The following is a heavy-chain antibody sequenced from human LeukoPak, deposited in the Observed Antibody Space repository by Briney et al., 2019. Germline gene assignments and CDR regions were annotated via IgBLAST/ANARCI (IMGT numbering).Heavy chain of an antibody. CDR3: ARLYSSGWYSTDY. CDR2: ISSSSSYI. CDR1: GFTFSSYS. V-gene: IGHV3-21*01. D-gene: IGHD6-19*01. Sequence: GGSLRLSCAASGFTFSSYSMIWVRQAPGKGLEWVSSISSSSSYIYYADSVKSRFTISRDNTKNSLYLQMNSLRAEDTAVYYCARLYSSGWYSTDYWGQGTLVTVSS. J-gene: IGHJ4*02.